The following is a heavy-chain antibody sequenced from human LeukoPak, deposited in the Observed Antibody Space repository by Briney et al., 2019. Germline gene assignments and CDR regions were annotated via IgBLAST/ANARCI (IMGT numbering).Heavy chain of an antibody. Sequence: ASVKVSCKASGYTFTSYGISWVRQAPGQGLEWMGWISAYNGNTNYAQKLQGRVTMTTDTSTSTAYMELRSLRSDDTAVYYCARGGTLYGDYARDYFDYWGQGTLVTVSS. V-gene: IGHV1-18*01. CDR1: GYTFTSYG. J-gene: IGHJ4*02. CDR2: ISAYNGNT. D-gene: IGHD4-17*01. CDR3: ARGGTLYGDYARDYFDY.